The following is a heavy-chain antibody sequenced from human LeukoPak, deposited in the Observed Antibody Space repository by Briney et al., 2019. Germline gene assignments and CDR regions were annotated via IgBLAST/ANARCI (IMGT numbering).Heavy chain of an antibody. Sequence: SETLSLTCTVSGGSISSSSYYWGWIRQPPGKGLEWIGSIYYGGSTYYNPSLKSRVTISVDTSKNQFSLKLSSVTAADTAVYYCAREPRSYYYYYYMDVWGKGTTVTVSS. V-gene: IGHV4-39*07. J-gene: IGHJ6*03. CDR3: AREPRSYYYYYYMDV. CDR2: IYYGGST. CDR1: GGSISSSSYY.